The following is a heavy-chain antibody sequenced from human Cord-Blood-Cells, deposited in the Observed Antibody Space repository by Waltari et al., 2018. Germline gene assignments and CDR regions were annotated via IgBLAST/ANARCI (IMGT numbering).Heavy chain of an antibody. CDR2: ISGSGGST. CDR1: GFTFSSYA. Sequence: EVQLLESGGGLVQPGGSLRLSCAASGFTFSSYAMSWVRPAPGKGLEWVSAISGSGGSTYYAGSVKGRFTISRDNSKNTLYLQMNSLRAEDTAVYYCAKDLATGDIIPPFEYYYYYMDVWGKGTTVTVSS. D-gene: IGHD7-27*01. CDR3: AKDLATGDIIPPFEYYYYYMDV. V-gene: IGHV3-23*01. J-gene: IGHJ6*03.